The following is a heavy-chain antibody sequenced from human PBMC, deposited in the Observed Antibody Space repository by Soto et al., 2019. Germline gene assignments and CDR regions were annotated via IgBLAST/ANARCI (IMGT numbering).Heavy chain of an antibody. V-gene: IGHV3-53*01. CDR2: IYSGGST. CDR3: ARISPRYSYGYVY. D-gene: IGHD5-18*01. CDR1: GFTVSSNY. J-gene: IGHJ4*02. Sequence: EVQLVESGGGLIQPGGSLRLSCAASGFTVSSNYMSWVRQAPGKGLEWVSVIYSGGSTYYADSVKGRFIISRDNSKNTLYLQMNSLRAEDTAVYYCARISPRYSYGYVYWGQGTLVTVSS.